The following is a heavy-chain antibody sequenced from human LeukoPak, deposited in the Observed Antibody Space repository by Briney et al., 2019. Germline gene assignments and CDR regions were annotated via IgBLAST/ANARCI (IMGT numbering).Heavy chain of an antibody. V-gene: IGHV4-59*01. CDR1: GGSISSYY. CDR3: ARGRWLQPGSYFDY. J-gene: IGHJ4*02. Sequence: PSETLSLTCTVSGGSISSYYWSWIRQPPGKGLEWIGYIYYSGSTNYNPSLKSRVTISVDTSKNQFSLKLSSVTAADTAVYYCARGRWLQPGSYFDYWGQGTLVTVSS. CDR2: IYYSGST. D-gene: IGHD5-24*01.